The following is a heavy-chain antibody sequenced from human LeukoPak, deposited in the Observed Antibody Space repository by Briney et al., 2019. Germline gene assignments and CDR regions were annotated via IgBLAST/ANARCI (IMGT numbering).Heavy chain of an antibody. CDR1: GGSISSSSYY. Sequence: PSETLSLTCTVSGGSISSSSYYWGWIRQPPGKGLEWIGSIYYSGSTYYNPSLKSRVTISVDTSKNQFSLKLSSVTAADTAVNYCAEGTKSFFDYWGQGTLVTVSS. CDR3: AEGTKSFFDY. CDR2: IYYSGST. D-gene: IGHD3-10*01. J-gene: IGHJ4*02. V-gene: IGHV4-39*01.